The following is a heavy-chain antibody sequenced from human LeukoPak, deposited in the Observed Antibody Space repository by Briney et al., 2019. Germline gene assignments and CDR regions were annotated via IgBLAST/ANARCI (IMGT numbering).Heavy chain of an antibody. J-gene: IGHJ4*02. CDR2: IYGHGST. V-gene: IGHV3-53*01. Sequence: PGGSLRLSCAVSGFTVSSNYMSWVRQAPGKGLEWVSVIYGHGSTYYADSVKGRFTIPRDNSKNTLYLQMNSLRAEDTAVYYCATDRDYGGFDYWGQGTLVTVSS. D-gene: IGHD4-23*01. CDR1: GFTVSSNY. CDR3: ATDRDYGGFDY.